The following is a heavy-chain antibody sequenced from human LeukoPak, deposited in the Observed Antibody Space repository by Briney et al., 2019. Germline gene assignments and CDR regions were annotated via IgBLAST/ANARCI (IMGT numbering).Heavy chain of an antibody. CDR2: ISSSSSYI. CDR1: GFTFSSYS. CDR3: ARDGYYYDSSGYYYGY. Sequence: GGSLRLSCAASGFTFSSYSMNWVRQAPGKGLEWVSSISSSSSYIYYADSVKGRFTISRDNAKSSLYLQMNSLRAEDTAVYYCARDGYYYDSSGYYYGYWGQGTLVTVSS. D-gene: IGHD3-22*01. V-gene: IGHV3-21*01. J-gene: IGHJ4*02.